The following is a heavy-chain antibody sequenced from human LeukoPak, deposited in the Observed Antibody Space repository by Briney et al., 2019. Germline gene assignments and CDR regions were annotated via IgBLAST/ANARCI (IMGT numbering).Heavy chain of an antibody. Sequence: PGGSLRLSCAASGFTLSSSAMNWVRQAPGKGLEWVSYISSSSTIYYADSVKGRFTISRDNAKNSLYLQMNSLRAEDTAVYYCAKDRDKSGYWEYYFDYWGQGTLVTVSS. D-gene: IGHD3-22*01. V-gene: IGHV3-48*04. CDR1: GFTLSSSA. J-gene: IGHJ4*02. CDR3: AKDRDKSGYWEYYFDY. CDR2: ISSSSTI.